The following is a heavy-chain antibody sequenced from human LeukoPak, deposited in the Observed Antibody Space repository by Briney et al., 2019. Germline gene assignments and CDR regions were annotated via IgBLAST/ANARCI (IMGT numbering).Heavy chain of an antibody. V-gene: IGHV3-30*02. D-gene: IGHD3/OR15-3a*01. CDR1: GFIFRNYG. CDR3: TREDWDFDS. CDR2: IRYDGA. Sequence: GGSLRLSCAASGFIFRNYGMHWVRQAPGEGLEWVACIRYDGAKYGDSVKGRVTISRDDSNDMVYLQMDSLRNEDTAVYYCTREDWDFDSWGQGTLVFVSS. J-gene: IGHJ4*02.